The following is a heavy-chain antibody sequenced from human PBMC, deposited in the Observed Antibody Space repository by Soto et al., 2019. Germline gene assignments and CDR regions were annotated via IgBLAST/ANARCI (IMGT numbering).Heavy chain of an antibody. CDR2: ISGSGGST. V-gene: IGHV3-23*01. D-gene: IGHD2-15*01. CDR3: AKDSVVVVAATWATWAILFDY. CDR1: GFTFSSYA. Sequence: GGSLRLSCAASGFTFSSYAMSWVRQAPGKGLEWVSAISGSGGSTYYADSVKGRFTISRDNSKNTLYLQMNSLRAEDTAVYYCAKDSVVVVAATWATWAILFDYWGQGTLVTVSS. J-gene: IGHJ4*02.